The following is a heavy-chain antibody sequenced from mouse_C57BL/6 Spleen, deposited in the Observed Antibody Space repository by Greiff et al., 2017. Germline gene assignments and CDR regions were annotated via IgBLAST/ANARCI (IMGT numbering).Heavy chain of an antibody. CDR3: AREGPTHWYFDV. CDR2: IYPRSGNT. Sequence: QVQLQQSGAELARPGASVKLSCKASGYTFTSYGISWVKQRTGQGLEWIGEIYPRSGNTYYNEKFKGKATLTADKSSSTAYMELRSLTSEDSAVYFCAREGPTHWYFDVWGTGTTVTVSS. V-gene: IGHV1-81*01. CDR1: GYTFTSYG. J-gene: IGHJ1*03.